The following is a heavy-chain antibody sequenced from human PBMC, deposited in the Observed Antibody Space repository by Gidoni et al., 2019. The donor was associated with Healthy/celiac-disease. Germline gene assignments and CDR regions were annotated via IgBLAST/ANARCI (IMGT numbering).Heavy chain of an antibody. CDR3: AKDLRGYSYGSLGYFDL. Sequence: EVQLVESGGGLVQPGRSLRLSCAASGFPFDDYAMHWVRQAPGKGLEWVSGISWNSGSIGYADSVKGRFTISRDNAKNSLYLQMNSLRAEDTALYYCAKDLRGYSYGSLGYFDLWGRGTLVTVSS. J-gene: IGHJ2*01. V-gene: IGHV3-9*01. CDR2: ISWNSGSI. CDR1: GFPFDDYA. D-gene: IGHD5-18*01.